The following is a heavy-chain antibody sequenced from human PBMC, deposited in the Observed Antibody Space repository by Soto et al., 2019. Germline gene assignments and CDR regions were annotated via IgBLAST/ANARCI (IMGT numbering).Heavy chain of an antibody. CDR3: ARQIGLWQPLDY. Sequence: QVQLQESGPRLVKPSETLSLTCSVSGGSMRDYYWSWIRQSPGKGPPWIGYIYYSGNTNYNPSLKSPVTISAHMPQSLFSLTLNSVTAADTAVYYGARQIGLWQPLDYWGRGTLVTVSS. CDR2: IYYSGNT. CDR1: GGSMRDYY. V-gene: IGHV4-59*01. J-gene: IGHJ4*02.